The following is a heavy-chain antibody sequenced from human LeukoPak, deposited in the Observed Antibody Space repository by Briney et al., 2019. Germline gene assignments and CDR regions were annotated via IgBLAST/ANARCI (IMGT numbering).Heavy chain of an antibody. J-gene: IGHJ4*02. V-gene: IGHV4-59*12. CDR3: ARAPEFSSGWLLDC. D-gene: IGHD6-19*01. Sequence: PPETLSLTCTVSGGSISSYYWSWIRQPPGKGLEWIGYIYYSGSTNYNPSLKSRVTISVDTSKNQFSLTVTSVSAADTGVYYCARAPEFSSGWLLDCWGQGSLVTVSS. CDR1: GGSISSYY. CDR2: IYYSGST.